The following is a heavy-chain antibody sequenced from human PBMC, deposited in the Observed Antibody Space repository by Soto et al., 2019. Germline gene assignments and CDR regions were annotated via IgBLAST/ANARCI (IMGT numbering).Heavy chain of an antibody. J-gene: IGHJ4*02. CDR3: ARERYSGYVCGY. CDR1: GYTFTSYD. V-gene: IGHV1-8*01. D-gene: IGHD5-12*01. Sequence: QVQLVQSGAEVKKPGASVKVSCKASGYTFTSYDINWVRQATGQGLEWMGRMNPNSGNTGYAQKFQGRVTMTRNTSISTAYMELSRLRSADTAVYYCARERYSGYVCGYWGQGTLDTVSS. CDR2: MNPNSGNT.